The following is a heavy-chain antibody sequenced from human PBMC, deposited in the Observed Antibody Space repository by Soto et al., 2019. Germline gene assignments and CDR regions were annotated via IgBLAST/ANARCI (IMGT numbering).Heavy chain of an antibody. J-gene: IGHJ3*01. CDR3: ATSYCAGENCERRGAYDV. D-gene: IGHD2-21*01. CDR1: GLDVRNYV. Sequence: QVQLVESGGGVVQPGRSLRLSCVVSGLDVRNYVMYWVRQAPGKGLEWVAVTSSDGTKEHHSDSVKGRFTISRDNSKNTVYLHMSSLRDDDTALYYCATSYCAGENCERRGAYDVWGQGTMVTVSS. CDR2: TSSDGTKE. V-gene: IGHV3-30*04.